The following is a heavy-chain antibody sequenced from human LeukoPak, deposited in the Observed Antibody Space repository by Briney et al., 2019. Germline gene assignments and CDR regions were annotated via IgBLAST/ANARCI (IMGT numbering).Heavy chain of an antibody. CDR3: ARGGSGWYDYYYYGMDL. CDR2: MNPNSCNT. V-gene: IGHV1-8*01. Sequence: FTXXXXNWVRXXGGQGLEWMGWMNPNSCNTGYAQKFQGRVPMTRNTSISTAYMELSSLRSEDTAVYYCARGGSGWYDYYYYGMDLWGQGTPVTVSS. D-gene: IGHD6-19*01. J-gene: IGHJ6*02. CDR1: FTXXX.